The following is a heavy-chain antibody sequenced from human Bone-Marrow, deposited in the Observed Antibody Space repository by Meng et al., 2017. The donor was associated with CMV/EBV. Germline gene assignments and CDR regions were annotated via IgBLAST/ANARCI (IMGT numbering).Heavy chain of an antibody. V-gene: IGHV3-20*04. J-gene: IGHJ6*02. CDR3: AKDNGGSYYYGMDV. CDR1: GFTFSSYA. D-gene: IGHD3-10*01. Sequence: GESLKISWAASGFTFSSYAMHRVRQAPGKGLEWVSGINWNGGSTGYADSVKGRFTISRDNAKNSLYLQMNSLRAEDMALYYCAKDNGGSYYYGMDVWGQGTTVTVSS. CDR2: INWNGGST.